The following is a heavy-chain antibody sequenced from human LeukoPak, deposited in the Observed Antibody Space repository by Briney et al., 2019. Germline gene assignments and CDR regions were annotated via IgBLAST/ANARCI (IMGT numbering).Heavy chain of an antibody. D-gene: IGHD1-26*01. CDR3: AKEENRIVGVTSFDY. Sequence: PGGSLRLSCAASGFTFSSYAMHWVRQAPGKGLEYVSAISSNGGSTYYANSVKGRFTISRDNSKNTLYLQMNSLRAEDTAVYYCAKEENRIVGVTSFDYWGQGTLVTVSS. CDR1: GFTFSSYA. J-gene: IGHJ4*02. CDR2: ISSNGGST. V-gene: IGHV3-64*01.